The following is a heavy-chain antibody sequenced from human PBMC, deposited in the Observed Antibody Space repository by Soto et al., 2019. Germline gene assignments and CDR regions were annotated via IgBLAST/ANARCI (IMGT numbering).Heavy chain of an antibody. D-gene: IGHD3-3*01. CDR1: GGTFSSYA. J-gene: IGHJ6*02. Sequence: SVKVSCKASGGTFSSYAISWVRQAPGQGLEWMGGIIPIFGTANYAQKFQGRVTITADESTSTAYMELSSLRSEDTAVYYCARENSRGITIFGVVDYGMDVWGQGTTVTVSS. CDR2: IIPIFGTA. CDR3: ARENSRGITIFGVVDYGMDV. V-gene: IGHV1-69*13.